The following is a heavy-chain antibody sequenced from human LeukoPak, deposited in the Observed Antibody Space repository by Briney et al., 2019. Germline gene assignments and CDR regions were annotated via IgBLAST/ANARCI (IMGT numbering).Heavy chain of an antibody. CDR2: ISAYNGGT. CDR3: ARDQLRYYGSNNYYSDRDF. Sequence: ASVKVSCKASGYTFTSYAIAWLRQAPGQGLEWMGWISAYNGGTNYAQKFRGRVTMTTDTSTNTGYMELRSLRSDDTAVYFCARDQLRYYGSNNYYSDRDFWGQGTTVTVSS. V-gene: IGHV1-18*01. D-gene: IGHD3-10*01. CDR1: GYTFTSYA. J-gene: IGHJ6*02.